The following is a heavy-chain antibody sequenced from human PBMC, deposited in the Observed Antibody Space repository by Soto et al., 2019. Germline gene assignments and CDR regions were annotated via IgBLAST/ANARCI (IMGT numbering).Heavy chain of an antibody. Sequence: GGSLRLSCAASGFTFSSYGMHWVRQAPGKGLEWVAVIWYDGSNKYYADSVKGRFTISRDNSENTLYLQMNSLRAEDTAVYYCARDLHCLAAVDYWGLGTLVTVSS. CDR2: IWYDGSNK. CDR1: GFTFSSYG. D-gene: IGHD6-13*01. CDR3: ARDLHCLAAVDY. J-gene: IGHJ4*02. V-gene: IGHV3-33*01.